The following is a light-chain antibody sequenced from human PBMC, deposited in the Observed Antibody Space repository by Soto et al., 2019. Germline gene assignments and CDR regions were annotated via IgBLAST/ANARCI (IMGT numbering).Light chain of an antibody. J-gene: IGLJ2*01. V-gene: IGLV1-47*01. CDR2: RNN. Sequence: QTVVTQPPSASGTPGQRVTISCSGSSSNIGSNYVYWYQQLPGTAPKLLIYRNNQRPSGVPDRFSGSKSGTSASLAISGLRSEDEADYYCAAWDDSLKVVFGGGTKVTVL. CDR1: SSNIGSNY. CDR3: AAWDDSLKVV.